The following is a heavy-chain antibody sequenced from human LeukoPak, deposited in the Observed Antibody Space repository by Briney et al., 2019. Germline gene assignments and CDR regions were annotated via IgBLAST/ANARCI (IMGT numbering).Heavy chain of an antibody. CDR2: IYYGGTT. D-gene: IGHD4-17*01. V-gene: IGHV4-39*01. CDR3: ARYRRATTVTTRGEFDY. CDR1: GGSISSSSYF. Sequence: PSETLSLTCTVSGGSISSSSYFWGWIRQPPGKGLEWIGSIYYGGTTYYSPSLKSRVTISVYTSKNQFSLKLSSVTAADTAVYYCARYRRATTVTTRGEFDYWGQGTLVTVSS. J-gene: IGHJ4*02.